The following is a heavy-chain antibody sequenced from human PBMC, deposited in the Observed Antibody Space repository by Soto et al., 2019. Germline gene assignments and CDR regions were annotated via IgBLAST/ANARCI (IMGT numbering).Heavy chain of an antibody. J-gene: IGHJ4*02. CDR2: IRGETNGGTA. Sequence: GSLVLSCPVSGFNFANYALTWVRQAAGKGLEWVGFIRGETNGGTADYAASLKGRITISRDDSKSIDYLEINSLQTEDTAVYYCTRYYYESSGYYVYWGQGTLVTVYS. D-gene: IGHD3-22*01. V-gene: IGHV3-49*04. CDR1: GFNFANYA. CDR3: TRYYYESSGYYVY.